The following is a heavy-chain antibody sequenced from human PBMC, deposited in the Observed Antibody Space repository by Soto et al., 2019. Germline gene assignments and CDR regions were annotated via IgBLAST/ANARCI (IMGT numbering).Heavy chain of an antibody. D-gene: IGHD4-17*01. J-gene: IGHJ6*02. Sequence: PGGSLILSCAASGFTFSSYAMSWVRQAPGKGLEWVSAISGSGGSTYYADSVKGRFTISRDNSKNTLYLQMNSLRAEDTAVYYCAKASTVPPKADRAYYYYYGMDVWGQGTTVTVSS. V-gene: IGHV3-23*01. CDR1: GFTFSSYA. CDR3: AKASTVPPKADRAYYYYYGMDV. CDR2: ISGSGGST.